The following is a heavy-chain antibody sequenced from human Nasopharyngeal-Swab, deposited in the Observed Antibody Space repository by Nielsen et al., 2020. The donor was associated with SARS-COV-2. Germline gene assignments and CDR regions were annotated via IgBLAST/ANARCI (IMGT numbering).Heavy chain of an antibody. J-gene: IGHJ4*02. CDR3: AKDWDIDYVWGSYRYHPLFDY. V-gene: IGHV3-30*18. CDR2: ISYDGSNK. Sequence: WIRPPPGQGLEWVAVISYDGSNKYYADSVKGRFTISRDNSKNTLYLQMNSRRAEDTAVYYCAKDWDIDYVWGSYRYHPLFDYWGQGTLVTVSS. D-gene: IGHD3-16*02.